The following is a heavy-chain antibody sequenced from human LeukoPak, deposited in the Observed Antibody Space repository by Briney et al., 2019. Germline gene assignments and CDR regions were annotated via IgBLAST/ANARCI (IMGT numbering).Heavy chain of an antibody. CDR1: GFTFSSYS. CDR2: ISSSSSYI. CDR3: ARDRLEMDDI. V-gene: IGHV3-21*01. Sequence: GGSLKLSCAASGFTFSSYSMNWVRQAPGKGLEWVSSISSSSSYIYYVDSVKGRFTISRDNAKNSLYLQMNSLRAEDTAVYYCARDRLEMDDIWGQGTMVTVSS. J-gene: IGHJ3*02. D-gene: IGHD2-8*01.